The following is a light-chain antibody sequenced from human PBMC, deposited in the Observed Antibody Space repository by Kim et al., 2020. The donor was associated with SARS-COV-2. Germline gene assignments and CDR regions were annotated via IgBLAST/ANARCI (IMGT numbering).Light chain of an antibody. V-gene: IGKV1-33*01. CDR1: QDISNY. CDR2: DTS. J-gene: IGKJ4*01. CDR3: QHYRNLPLT. Sequence: DIQMTQSPSSLSASVGDRVTITCRASQDISNYLNWYQRKPGKAPKLLIYDTSTLETGVSSRFSGSGSGTDFTFTITNLQPDDVATYYCQHYRNLPLTFGGGTKVDIK.